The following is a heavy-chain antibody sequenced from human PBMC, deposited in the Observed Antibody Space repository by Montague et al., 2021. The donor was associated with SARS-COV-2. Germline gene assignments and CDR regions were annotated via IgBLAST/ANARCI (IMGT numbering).Heavy chain of an antibody. Sequence: SETLSLTCTVSGDSISSSGYYWGWIRQPPGKGLEWIGSIYYSGSTYYNPSLKSRVTISVDTSKNQFSLKLSSVTAADTAVYYCARQPELLWFGELFRGGGMDVWGQGTTVTVSS. D-gene: IGHD3-10*01. J-gene: IGHJ6*02. V-gene: IGHV4-39*01. CDR1: GDSISSSGYY. CDR2: IYYSGST. CDR3: ARQPELLWFGELFRGGGMDV.